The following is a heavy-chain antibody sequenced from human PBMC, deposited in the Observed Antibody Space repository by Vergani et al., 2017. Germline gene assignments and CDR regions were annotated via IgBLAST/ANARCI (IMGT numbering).Heavy chain of an antibody. D-gene: IGHD5-24*01. J-gene: IGHJ4*02. CDR1: GGTFSSYT. CDR3: ARDVRDGYNYRSDY. Sequence: QVQLVQSGAEVKKPGSSVKVSCKASGGTFSSYTISWVRQAPGQGLEWMGRITPILGIANYAQKFQGRVTITADKSTSTAYMELSSLRSEDTAVYYCARDVRDGYNYRSDYWGQGTLVTVSS. CDR2: ITPILGIA. V-gene: IGHV1-69*08.